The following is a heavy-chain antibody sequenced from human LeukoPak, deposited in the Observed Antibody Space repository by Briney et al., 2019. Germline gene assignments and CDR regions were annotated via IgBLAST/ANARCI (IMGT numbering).Heavy chain of an antibody. CDR2: INHSGST. J-gene: IGHJ4*02. CDR3: AIWFGELFLDY. Sequence: SETLSLTCAVYGGPFSGYYWSWIRQPPGKGLEWIGEINHSGSTNYNPSLKSRVTISVDTSKNQFSLKLSSVTAADTAVYYCAIWFGELFLDYWGQGTLVTVSS. D-gene: IGHD3-10*01. V-gene: IGHV4-34*01. CDR1: GGPFSGYY.